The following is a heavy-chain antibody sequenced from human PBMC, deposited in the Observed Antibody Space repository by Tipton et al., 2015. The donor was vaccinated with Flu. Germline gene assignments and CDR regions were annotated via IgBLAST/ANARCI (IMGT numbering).Heavy chain of an antibody. CDR3: ARVLVVAATPFDY. V-gene: IGHV4-39*07. J-gene: IGHJ4*02. CDR1: GGSISTTIYY. Sequence: LRLSCTVSGGSISTTIYYWGWVRQPPGKGLEWIGSIYYSGTTYYNPSLKSRVTISVDTSKNQFSLKVSSVTAAATAVYYCARVLVVAATPFDYWGQGILVIVSS. CDR2: IYYSGTT. D-gene: IGHD2-15*01.